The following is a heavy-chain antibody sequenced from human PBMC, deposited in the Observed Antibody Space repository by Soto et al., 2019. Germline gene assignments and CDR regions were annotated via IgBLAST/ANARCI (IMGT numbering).Heavy chain of an antibody. CDR2: IYPGDSDT. V-gene: IGHV5-51*01. J-gene: IGHJ6*02. CDR3: ATCRTSCYSNPSYYYYYGMDV. D-gene: IGHD2-2*01. CDR1: GYSFTSYW. Sequence: GESLKISCKGSGYSFTSYWIGWVRQMPGKGLEWMGIIYPGDSDTRYSPSFQGQVTISADKSISTAYLQWSSLKASDTAMYYCATCRTSCYSNPSYYYYYGMDVWGQGTTVTAP.